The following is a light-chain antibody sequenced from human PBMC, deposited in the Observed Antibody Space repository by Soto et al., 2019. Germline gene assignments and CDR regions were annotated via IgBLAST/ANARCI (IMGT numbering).Light chain of an antibody. CDR2: GAS. Sequence: EIVLTQSPATLSVSTGERATLSCRASQSVSSKLAWYQQKPGQAPRLLIYGASTRATGIPARFSGSGSGTEFTLTISSLQSEDFAVYHCLQYNSWPSWTFGLGTKVDIK. CDR1: QSVSSK. V-gene: IGKV3-15*01. J-gene: IGKJ1*01. CDR3: LQYNSWPSWT.